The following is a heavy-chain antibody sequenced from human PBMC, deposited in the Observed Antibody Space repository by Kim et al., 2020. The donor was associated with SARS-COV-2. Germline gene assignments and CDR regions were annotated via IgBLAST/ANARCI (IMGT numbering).Heavy chain of an antibody. J-gene: IGHJ4*01. CDR2: MWYDGSNK. V-gene: IGHV3-33*06. Sequence: GGSLRLSCAASGFTFSSYGMHWVRQAPGKGLEWVAVMWYDGSNKYYADSVKGRFTISRDNSKNTLYLQMNSLRAEDTAVYYCAKSQYSYHSSDTMVDYW. D-gene: IGHD6-19*01. CDR1: GFTFSSYG. CDR3: AKSQYSYHSSDTMVDY.